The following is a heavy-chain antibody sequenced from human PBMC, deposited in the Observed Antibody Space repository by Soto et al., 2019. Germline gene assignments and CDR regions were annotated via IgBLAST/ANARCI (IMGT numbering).Heavy chain of an antibody. D-gene: IGHD5-12*01. V-gene: IGHV1-69*01. CDR2: IIPIFGTA. J-gene: IGHJ5*02. CDR3: ARGGPEMATITGWFDP. Sequence: QVQLVQSGAEVKKPGSSVKVSCKASGGTFSSYAISWVRQAPGQGLEWMGGIIPIFGTANYAQKFRGRVTITADESTSTAYMELSSLRSEDTAVYYCARGGPEMATITGWFDPWGQGTLVTVSS. CDR1: GGTFSSYA.